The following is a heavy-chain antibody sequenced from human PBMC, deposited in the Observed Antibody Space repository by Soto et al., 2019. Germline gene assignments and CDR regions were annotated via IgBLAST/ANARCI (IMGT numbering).Heavy chain of an antibody. CDR1: GYTFTSYA. CDR2: INAGNGNT. J-gene: IGHJ5*02. Sequence: QVQLVQSGAEVKKPGASVKVSCKASGYTFTSYAMHWVRQAPGQRLEWMGWINAGNGNTKYSQKFQGRVTITRDTSASTAYMELSSLRSEDTAVYYCARVPMVRGPGGRFDPWGQGTLVTVSS. CDR3: ARVPMVRGPGGRFDP. D-gene: IGHD3-10*01. V-gene: IGHV1-3*01.